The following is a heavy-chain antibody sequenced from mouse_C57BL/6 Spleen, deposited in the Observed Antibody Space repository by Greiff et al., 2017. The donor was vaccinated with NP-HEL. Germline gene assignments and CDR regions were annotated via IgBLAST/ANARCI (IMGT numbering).Heavy chain of an antibody. V-gene: IGHV1-81*01. Sequence: QVQLQQSGAELARPGASVKLSCKASGYTFTSYGISWVKQRTGQGLEWIGEIYPRSGNTYYNEKFKGKATLTADKSSSTAYMELRSLTSEDSAVYFCARWLLRSFYYAMDYWGHGTSVTVSS. CDR1: GYTFTSYG. CDR3: ARWLLRSFYYAMDY. J-gene: IGHJ4*01. D-gene: IGHD1-1*01. CDR2: IYPRSGNT.